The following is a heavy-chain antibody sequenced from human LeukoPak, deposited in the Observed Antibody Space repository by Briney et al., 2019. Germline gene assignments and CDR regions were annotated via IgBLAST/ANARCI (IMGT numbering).Heavy chain of an antibody. CDR1: GGSISSYY. D-gene: IGHD5-24*01. CDR2: IYYSGSP. J-gene: IGHJ4*02. CDR3: AIGEIYFGY. V-gene: IGHV4-59*01. Sequence: PSETLSLTCTVSGGSISSYYCSWIRQPPGKGLEWIGYIYYSGSPNYNPSLKSRVTISVDRSKNQFSLKLTSVTSADTAVYYCAIGEIYFGYWGQGTLVTVSS.